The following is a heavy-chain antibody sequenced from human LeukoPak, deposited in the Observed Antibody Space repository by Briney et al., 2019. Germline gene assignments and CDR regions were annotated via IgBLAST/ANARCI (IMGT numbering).Heavy chain of an antibody. V-gene: IGHV3-23*01. D-gene: IGHD1-26*01. J-gene: IGHJ5*02. Sequence: GGSLRLSCAASGFTFSSYVMSWVRQAPGKGLEWVSAISGSGGSTYYADSVKGRFTISRDNSKNTLYLQMNSLRAEDTAVYYCAKDHIVGAKKRLNWFDPWGQGTLVTVSS. CDR1: GFTFSSYV. CDR3: AKDHIVGAKKRLNWFDP. CDR2: ISGSGGST.